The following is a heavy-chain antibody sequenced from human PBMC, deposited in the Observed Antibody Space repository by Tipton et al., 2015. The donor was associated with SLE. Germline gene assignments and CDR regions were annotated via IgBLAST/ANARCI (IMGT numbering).Heavy chain of an antibody. CDR3: ARTEQGTGSYYRLVFEI. CDR2: IHYSGST. Sequence: TLSLTCAVYGGSFSGYYWNWIRQPPGKGLEWIGSIHYSGSTYDNPSFKSRVTISVDTSKNQFSLKLSSVTAADTAVYYCARTEQGTGSYYRLVFEIWGQGTLVTVSS. V-gene: IGHV4-34*01. D-gene: IGHD3-10*01. CDR1: GGSFSGYY. J-gene: IGHJ4*02.